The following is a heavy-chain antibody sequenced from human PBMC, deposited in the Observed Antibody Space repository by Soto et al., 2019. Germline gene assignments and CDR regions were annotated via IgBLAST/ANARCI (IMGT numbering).Heavy chain of an antibody. J-gene: IGHJ4*02. D-gene: IGHD3-22*01. CDR2: IIPIFGTA. CDR3: ARLTGYYDSSGYYYWWYFDY. CDR1: GGTFSSYA. Sequence: QVQLVQSGAEVKKPGSSVKVSCKASGGTFSSYAISWVRQAPGQGLEWMGGIIPIFGTANYAQKFQGRVTITADESTSTAYMELSSLRSEDTAVYYCARLTGYYDSSGYYYWWYFDYWGQGTLVTVSS. V-gene: IGHV1-69*01.